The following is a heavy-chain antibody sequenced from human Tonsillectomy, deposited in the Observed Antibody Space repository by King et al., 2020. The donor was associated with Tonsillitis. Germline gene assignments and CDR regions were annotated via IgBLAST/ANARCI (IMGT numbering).Heavy chain of an antibody. V-gene: IGHV4-31*03. J-gene: IGHJ4*02. Sequence: QLQESGPGLVTPSQTLSLTCTVSGGSISSGGFYWSWIRQHSGKGLEWIGDIFYNGNTYSNPSLKSRVAMSVDTSKNQFSLNLSSMTAADTAVYYCARTAAGKDFDFWGQGTLVTVSS. CDR3: ARTAAGKDFDF. CDR2: IFYNGNT. CDR1: GGSISSGGFY. D-gene: IGHD6-13*01.